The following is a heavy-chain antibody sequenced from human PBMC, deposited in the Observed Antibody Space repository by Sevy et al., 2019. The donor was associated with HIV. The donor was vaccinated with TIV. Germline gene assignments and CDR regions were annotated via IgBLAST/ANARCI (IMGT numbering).Heavy chain of an antibody. CDR1: GFTFSDYY. V-gene: IGHV3-11*01. J-gene: IGHJ5*02. CDR2: ISSSGSTI. Sequence: GGSLRLSCAASGFTFSDYYMSWIRQAPGKGLEWVSYISSSGSTIYYADSVKGRFTISRDNAKNSLYLQMNSLRAEDTAVYYCARASGSGVSRGDWFDPWGQGTLVTVCS. CDR3: ARASGSGVSRGDWFDP. D-gene: IGHD3-10*01.